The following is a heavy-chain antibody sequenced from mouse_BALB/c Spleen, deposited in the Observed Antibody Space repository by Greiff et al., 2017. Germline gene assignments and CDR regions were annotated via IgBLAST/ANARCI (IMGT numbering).Heavy chain of an antibody. CDR2: INPYNDGT. CDR1: GYTFTSYV. CDR3: ARPITTATLYYYAMDY. Sequence: EVQLQQSGPELVKPGASVKMSCKASGYTFTSYVMHWVKQKPGQGLEWIGYINPYNDGTKYNEKFKGKATLTSDKSSSTAYMELSSLTSEDSAVYYCARPITTATLYYYAMDYWGQGTSVTVSS. J-gene: IGHJ4*01. V-gene: IGHV1-14*01. D-gene: IGHD1-2*01.